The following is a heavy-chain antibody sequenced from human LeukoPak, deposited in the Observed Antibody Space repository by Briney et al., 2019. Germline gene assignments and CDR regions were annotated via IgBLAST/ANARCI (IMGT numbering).Heavy chain of an antibody. Sequence: GGSLRLSCAASGFTFSSYSMNWVRQAPGKGLEWVSYISTTGSSIYYADSVKGRFTISRDNVKNLLYLQMNSLRAEDTAVYCCARVQRGIAVALDYWGQGTLATVSS. J-gene: IGHJ4*02. CDR2: ISTTGSSI. V-gene: IGHV3-48*04. D-gene: IGHD6-19*01. CDR1: GFTFSSYS. CDR3: ARVQRGIAVALDY.